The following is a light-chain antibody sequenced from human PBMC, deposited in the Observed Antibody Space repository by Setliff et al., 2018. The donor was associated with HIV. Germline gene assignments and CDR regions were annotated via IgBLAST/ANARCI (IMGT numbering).Light chain of an antibody. CDR1: SSDVGIYNL. J-gene: IGLJ1*01. V-gene: IGLV2-23*02. CDR3: CSYAGSSTYV. CDR2: EVS. Sequence: SVLTQPASVSGSPGQSITISCTGTSSDVGIYNLVSWYQQHPGKAPQLIIYEVSMRPSGVSNRFSGSKSGNTASLTISGLQAEDEADYYCCSYAGSSTYVFGTGTKVTV.